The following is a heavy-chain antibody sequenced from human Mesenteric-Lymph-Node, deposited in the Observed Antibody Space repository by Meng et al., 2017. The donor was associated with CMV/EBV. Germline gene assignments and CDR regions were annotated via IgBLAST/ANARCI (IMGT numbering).Heavy chain of an antibody. J-gene: IGHJ4*02. CDR1: GFTFNDYV. Sequence: GESLKISCAASGFTFNDYVMHWVRQAPGKGLEWVSLISWDGGSTYYADSVKGRFTISRDNSKNSLYLQMNSLRAEDTALYYCAKDPSSYCSSTSCYPTDWGQGTLVTVSS. CDR2: ISWDGGST. V-gene: IGHV3-43D*03. CDR3: AKDPSSYCSSTSCYPTD. D-gene: IGHD2-2*01.